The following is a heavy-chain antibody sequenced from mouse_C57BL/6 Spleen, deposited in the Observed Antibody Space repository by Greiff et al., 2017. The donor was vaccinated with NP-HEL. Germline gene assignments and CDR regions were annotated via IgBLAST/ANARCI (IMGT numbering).Heavy chain of an antibody. V-gene: IGHV3-1*01. CDR1: GYSITSGYD. J-gene: IGHJ2*01. Sequence: EVQLVESGPGMVKPSQSLSLTCTVTGYSITSGYDWHWIRHFPGNKLEWMGYISYSGSTNYNPSLKSRISITHDTSKNHFFLKLNSVTTEDTATYYCARAPYGSSFDYWGQGTTLTVSS. CDR3: ARAPYGSSFDY. D-gene: IGHD1-1*01. CDR2: ISYSGST.